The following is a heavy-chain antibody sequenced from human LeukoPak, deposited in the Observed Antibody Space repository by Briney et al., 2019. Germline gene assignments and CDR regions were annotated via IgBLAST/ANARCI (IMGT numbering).Heavy chain of an antibody. V-gene: IGHV3-48*03. J-gene: IGHJ6*03. D-gene: IGHD3-10*01. CDR2: ISSSGSTI. Sequence: PGGSLRLSCAASGFPFSSYEMNCVRQAPGKGLEWVSYISSSGSTIYYADSVTGRFTISRDNAKNSLYLQTDRLPTEDTAVNYCAKEGILWFGELFSPYYMDVWGKGTTVTISS. CDR3: AKEGILWFGELFSPYYMDV. CDR1: GFPFSSYE.